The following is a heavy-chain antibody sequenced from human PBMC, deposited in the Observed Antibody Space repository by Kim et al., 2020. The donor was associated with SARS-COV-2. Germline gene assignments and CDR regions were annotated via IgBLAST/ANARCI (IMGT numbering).Heavy chain of an antibody. V-gene: IGHV3-48*04. D-gene: IGHD2-21*02. CDR1: GFTFSSYS. J-gene: IGHJ6*02. CDR2: ISSSSSTI. CDR3: AREGMMVVTATADITPAYYYYGMDV. Sequence: GGSLRLSCAASGFTFSSYSMNWVRQAPGKGLEWVSYISSSSSTIYYADSVKGRFTISRDNAKHSLYLQMNSLRAEDTAVYYCAREGMMVVTATADITPAYYYYGMDVWGQGTTVTVSS.